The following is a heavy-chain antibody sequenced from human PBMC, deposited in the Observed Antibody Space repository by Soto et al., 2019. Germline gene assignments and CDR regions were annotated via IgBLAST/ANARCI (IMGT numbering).Heavy chain of an antibody. CDR2: IRSKTYGGTT. CDR1: GFTFGDYA. J-gene: IGHJ4*02. D-gene: IGHD2-21*01. CDR3: SRNVIANY. Sequence: GGSLRLSCTTSGFTFGDYAISWVRQAPGKGLEWVGFIRSKTYGGTTEYAASVKGRFTISRDDSKSIAYLQMNSLQTEDTAVYFCSRNVIANYWGQGTLVTV. V-gene: IGHV3-49*04.